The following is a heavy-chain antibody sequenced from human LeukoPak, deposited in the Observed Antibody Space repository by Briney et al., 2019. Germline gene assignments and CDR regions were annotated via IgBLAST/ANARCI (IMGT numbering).Heavy chain of an antibody. V-gene: IGHV4-39*01. CDR1: GGSISSSNYY. Sequence: SETLSLTCTVSGGSISSSNYYWGWIRQPPGKGLEWIGSIYYSGSTYNNPSLKSRVTISVDTSRNQFSLRLSSVTAADTAVYYCARLEWELQIDYWGQGTLVSVSS. J-gene: IGHJ4*02. CDR3: ARLEWELQIDY. D-gene: IGHD1-26*01. CDR2: IYYSGST.